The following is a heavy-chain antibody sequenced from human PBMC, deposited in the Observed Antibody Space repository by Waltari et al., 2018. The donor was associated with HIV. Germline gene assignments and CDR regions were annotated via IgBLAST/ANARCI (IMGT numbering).Heavy chain of an antibody. CDR1: GFTVSGWY. CDR2: IYGGGST. D-gene: IGHD4-17*01. CDR3: ATTSTVGRNWHFDV. Sequence: EVQVVESGGSLIQPGGSLRLSCAASGFTVSGWYLTWVRQAPGKGLEWVSLIYGGGSTSYADSVKGRFTLSRDTSTNTIYLQMDNLRAEDTAMYHCATTSTVGRNWHFDVWGRGSLVTVSS. J-gene: IGHJ2*01. V-gene: IGHV3-53*01.